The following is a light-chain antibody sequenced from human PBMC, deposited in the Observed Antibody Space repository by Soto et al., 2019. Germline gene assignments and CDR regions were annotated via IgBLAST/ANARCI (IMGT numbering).Light chain of an antibody. V-gene: IGKV3-20*01. CDR3: QQYGSSPKT. CDR2: ATS. CDR1: QTISSTY. J-gene: IGKJ1*01. Sequence: EIVLTQSPGTLSLSPGDRATLSCRASQTISSTYLAWYQQKPGQAPRLLIYATSTRATGIPDRFSGSGSGTDSTLTISRLEPEDFAVYYCQQYGSSPKTFGQGTKV.